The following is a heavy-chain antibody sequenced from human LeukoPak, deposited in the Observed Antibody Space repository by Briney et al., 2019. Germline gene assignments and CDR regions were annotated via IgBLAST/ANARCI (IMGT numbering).Heavy chain of an antibody. Sequence: SETLSLTCTVSGASMSTYYWSWIRQPPGKGLEWIGEINHSGSTNYNPSLKSRVTISVDTSKNQFSLKLSSVTAADTAVYYCARGSRRKGRAPNWFDPWGQGTLVTVSS. CDR1: GASMSTYY. J-gene: IGHJ5*02. D-gene: IGHD1-14*01. CDR3: ARGSRRKGRAPNWFDP. V-gene: IGHV4-34*01. CDR2: INHSGST.